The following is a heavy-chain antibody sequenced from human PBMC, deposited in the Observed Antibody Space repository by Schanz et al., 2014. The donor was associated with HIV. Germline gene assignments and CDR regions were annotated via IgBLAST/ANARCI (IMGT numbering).Heavy chain of an antibody. Sequence: QVQLVESGGGVVQPGRSLRLSCAASGFTFSNYGMHWVRQAPGKGLEWMAVIWYGGSNKYYADSVKGRFTISRDNSKNTLDLQMNSLRAEDTAVYYCARGDAALGDYWGQGTLVTVSS. D-gene: IGHD5-18*01. CDR2: IWYGGSNK. CDR3: ARGDAALGDY. V-gene: IGHV3-33*01. J-gene: IGHJ4*02. CDR1: GFTFSNYG.